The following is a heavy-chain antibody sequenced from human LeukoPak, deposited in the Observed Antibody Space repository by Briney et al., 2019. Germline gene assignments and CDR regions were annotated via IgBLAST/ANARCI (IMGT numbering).Heavy chain of an antibody. CDR1: GGSISNYY. Sequence: NPSETLSLTCTVSGGSISNYYWTWIRQPAGKGLDYIGRVFSSGSAYYNPSLKSRVTISVDTSKNQFSLKLSSVTAADTAVYYCARHPPYIWGQGTLVTVSS. V-gene: IGHV4-59*05. CDR2: VFSSGSA. D-gene: IGHD4-11*01. CDR3: ARHPPYI. J-gene: IGHJ4*02.